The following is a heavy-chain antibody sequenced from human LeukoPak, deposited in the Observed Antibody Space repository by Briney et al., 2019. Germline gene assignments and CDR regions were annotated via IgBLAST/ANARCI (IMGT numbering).Heavy chain of an antibody. J-gene: IGHJ4*02. V-gene: IGHV3-21*01. D-gene: IGHD6-19*01. CDR2: ISSSSYI. CDR3: AGQGIAVAGTTDY. Sequence: GGSLRLSCAASGFTFSSYSMNWVRQAPGKGLEWVSSISSSSYIYYADSVKGRFTISRDNAKNSLYLQMNSLRAEDTAVYYCAGQGIAVAGTTDYWGQGTLVTVSS. CDR1: GFTFSSYS.